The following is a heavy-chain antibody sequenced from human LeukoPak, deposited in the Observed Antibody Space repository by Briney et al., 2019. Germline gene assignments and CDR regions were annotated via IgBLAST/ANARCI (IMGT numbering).Heavy chain of an antibody. D-gene: IGHD6-19*01. Sequence: PSETLSLTCTASGGSISSYYWSWIRQPAGKGLEWIGRMYTSGSTNYNPSLKSRVTISVDMSKNQFSLRLSSVTAADTAMYYCVKSGGYGLIDYWGQGTLVTVSS. CDR3: VKSGGYGLIDY. CDR2: MYTSGST. V-gene: IGHV4-4*07. J-gene: IGHJ4*02. CDR1: GGSISSYY.